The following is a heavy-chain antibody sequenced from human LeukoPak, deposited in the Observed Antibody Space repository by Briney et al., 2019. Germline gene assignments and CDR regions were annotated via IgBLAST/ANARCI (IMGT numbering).Heavy chain of an antibody. CDR1: GGSISSSSYY. D-gene: IGHD6-19*01. Sequence: SETLSLTCTVSGGSISSSSYYWGWIRQPPGKGLEWIGSISYSGSTYYNPSLRSRVTISIDTSKNQFSLKLTSVTAADTAVYHCASDPFSSAWEFGYWGQGTLVTVSS. J-gene: IGHJ4*02. CDR3: ASDPFSSAWEFGY. V-gene: IGHV4-39*01. CDR2: ISYSGST.